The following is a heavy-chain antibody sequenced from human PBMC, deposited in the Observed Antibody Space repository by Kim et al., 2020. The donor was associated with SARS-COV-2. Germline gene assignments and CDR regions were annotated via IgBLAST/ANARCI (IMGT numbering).Heavy chain of an antibody. D-gene: IGHD5-12*01. Sequence: GGSLRLSCAASGFTFSSYAMSWVRQAPGKGLEWVSAISGSGGSTYYADSVKGRFTISRDNSKNTLYLQMNSLRAEDTAVYYCAKDPRLYSLVTTPQNWFDPWGQGTLVTVSS. V-gene: IGHV3-23*01. CDR2: ISGSGGST. J-gene: IGHJ5*02. CDR1: GFTFSSYA. CDR3: AKDPRLYSLVTTPQNWFDP.